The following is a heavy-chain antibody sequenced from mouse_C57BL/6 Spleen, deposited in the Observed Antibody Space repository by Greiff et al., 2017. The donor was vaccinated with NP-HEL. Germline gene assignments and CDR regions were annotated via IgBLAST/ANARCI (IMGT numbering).Heavy chain of an antibody. CDR1: GFTFNTYA. J-gene: IGHJ1*03. CDR2: IRSKSSNYAT. D-gene: IGHD1-1*01. Sequence: EVQLVESGGGLVQPKGSLKLSCAASGFTFNTYAMHWVRQAPGKGLEWVARIRSKSSNYATYYADSVKDRFTISRDDSQSMLYLQMNNLKTEDTAMYYCVRGENGSSHWYFDVWGTGTTVTVSS. CDR3: VRGENGSSHWYFDV. V-gene: IGHV10-3*01.